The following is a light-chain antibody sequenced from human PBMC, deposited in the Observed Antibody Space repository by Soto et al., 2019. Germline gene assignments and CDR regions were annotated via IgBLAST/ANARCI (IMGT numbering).Light chain of an antibody. Sequence: DIQMTQSPSSLSASVGDRVTITCRASQTISTYLNWYQQKPGKAPRLLIYDASSLLSGVPSRFSGSGSGTDFTLTIASLQPEDSATYFCQQSKSHPPTFGRGTKVEI. J-gene: IGKJ2*01. V-gene: IGKV1-39*01. CDR2: DAS. CDR3: QQSKSHPPT. CDR1: QTISTY.